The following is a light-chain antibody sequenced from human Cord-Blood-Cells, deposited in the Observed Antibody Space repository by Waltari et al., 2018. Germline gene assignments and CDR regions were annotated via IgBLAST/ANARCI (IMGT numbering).Light chain of an antibody. Sequence: QSALTQPASVSGSPGQAITISCTGTSSDVGGYNYVSCYQQHPGKAPEHMIYDVSKRPSGVSNRFSDSKSGSTASLTISGLQAEDEADYYCSSYTSSSTWVFGGGTKLTVL. CDR3: SSYTSSSTWV. J-gene: IGLJ3*02. CDR1: SSDVGGYNY. V-gene: IGLV2-14*01. CDR2: DVS.